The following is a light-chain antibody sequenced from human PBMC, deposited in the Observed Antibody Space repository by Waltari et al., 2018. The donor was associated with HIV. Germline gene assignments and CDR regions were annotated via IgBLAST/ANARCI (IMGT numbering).Light chain of an antibody. CDR3: QQYGSSLFT. Sequence: EIVLTQSPGTLSLSPGERATLSCRASQRVSSRFLAWYQQKPGQAPRLLIYGASSRATCIPDRFSGSGSGTEFTLTISSLEPEDFAVYHCQQYGSSLFTFGGGTKVEIK. V-gene: IGKV3-20*01. J-gene: IGKJ4*01. CDR1: QRVSSRF. CDR2: GAS.